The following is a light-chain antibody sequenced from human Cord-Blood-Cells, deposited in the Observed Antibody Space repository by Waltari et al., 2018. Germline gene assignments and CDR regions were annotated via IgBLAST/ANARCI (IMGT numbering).Light chain of an antibody. V-gene: IGLV2-14*01. CDR2: EVS. CDR3: SSYTSSSTYV. Sequence: QSALTQPASVSGSPGQPITIACTGTSSDVGGDTYVSSYQQHPGKAPKLMIYEVSNRPSGVSNRFSGSKSGNTASLTISGLQAEDEADYYCSSYTSSSTYVFGTGTKVTVL. J-gene: IGLJ1*01. CDR1: SSDVGGDTY.